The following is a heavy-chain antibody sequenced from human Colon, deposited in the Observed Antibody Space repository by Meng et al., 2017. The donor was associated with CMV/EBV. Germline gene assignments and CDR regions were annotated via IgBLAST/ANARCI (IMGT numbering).Heavy chain of an antibody. V-gene: IGHV3-23*01. CDR3: AKDPDYFDY. CDR2: ISGSGGST. J-gene: IGHJ4*02. Sequence: GESVKISCAASGFTFSSYAMSWVRQAPGKGLEWVSAISGSGGSTYYADSVKGRFTISRDNSKNTLYLQMNSLRAEDTAVYYCAKDPDYFDYWGQGTLVTVSS. CDR1: GFTFSSYA.